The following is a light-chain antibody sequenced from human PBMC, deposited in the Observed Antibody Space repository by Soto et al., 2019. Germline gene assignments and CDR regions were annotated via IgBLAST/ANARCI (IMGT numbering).Light chain of an antibody. CDR1: STDIGSYNL. V-gene: IGLV2-23*01. CDR3: CSHRSGNRFI. CDR2: ETT. J-gene: IGLJ2*01. Sequence: QTVLTQPASVSGSPGQSVTIFCTGTSTDIGSYNLVSWYQQPPGKAPRLLIYETTKRPSGVSNRFSGSKSGNAASLTISGLQAEDEAEYNCCSHRSGNRFIFGGGTKVTVL.